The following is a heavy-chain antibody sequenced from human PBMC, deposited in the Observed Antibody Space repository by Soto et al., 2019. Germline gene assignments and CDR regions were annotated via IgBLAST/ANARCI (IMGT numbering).Heavy chain of an antibody. V-gene: IGHV1-18*01. CDR3: ARDSLGYSSGWYGLTTGLSPTFFGMGSYYFDY. CDR1: GYTFTSYG. D-gene: IGHD6-19*01. Sequence: GASVKVSCKASGYTFTSYGISWVRQAPGQGLEWMGWISAYNGNTNYAQKLQGRVTMTTDTSTSTAYMELRSLRSDDTAVYYCARDSLGYSSGWYGLTTGLSPTFFGMGSYYFDYWGQGTLVTVSS. CDR2: ISAYNGNT. J-gene: IGHJ4*02.